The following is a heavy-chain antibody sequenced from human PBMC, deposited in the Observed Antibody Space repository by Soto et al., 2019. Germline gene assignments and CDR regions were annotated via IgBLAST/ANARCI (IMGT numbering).Heavy chain of an antibody. CDR1: GFTFSSYA. D-gene: IGHD6-19*01. V-gene: IGHV3-30-3*01. CDR2: ISYDGSNK. Sequence: GGSLRLSCAASGFTFSSYAMQWVRQAPGKGLEWVAVISYDGSNKYYADSVKGRFTISRDNSKNTLYLQMNSLRAEDTAVYYCAKLSRSAVAGTLRYFQHWGQGTLVTVSS. CDR3: AKLSRSAVAGTLRYFQH. J-gene: IGHJ1*01.